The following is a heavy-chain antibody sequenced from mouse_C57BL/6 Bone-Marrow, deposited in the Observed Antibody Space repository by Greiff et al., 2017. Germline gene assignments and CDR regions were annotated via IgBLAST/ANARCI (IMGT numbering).Heavy chain of an antibody. J-gene: IGHJ2*01. CDR3: ARWDGYYGY. CDR1: GYTFTSYW. D-gene: IGHD2-3*01. CDR2: IDPSDSYT. V-gene: IGHV1-69*01. Sequence: QVQLKQPGAELVMPGASVKLSCKASGYTFTSYWMHWVKQRPGQGLEWIGEIDPSDSYTNYNQKFKGKSTLTVDKSSSTAYMHLSSLTSEDSAVFYCARWDGYYGYWGQGTTLTVSS.